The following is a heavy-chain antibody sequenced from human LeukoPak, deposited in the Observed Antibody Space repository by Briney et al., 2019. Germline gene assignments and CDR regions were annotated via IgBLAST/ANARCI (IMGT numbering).Heavy chain of an antibody. CDR3: ARGYCIGGSCYYFDY. D-gene: IGHD2-15*01. Sequence: SETLSLTCTVSGGSISNYYWSWIRQPPGKGLEWIGYIYYSGSTSYNPSLKSRVTMSVDTSKNQFSLKLSSVTAADTAVYYCARGYCIGGSCYYFDYWGQGTLVTVSS. CDR2: IYYSGST. J-gene: IGHJ4*02. V-gene: IGHV4-59*01. CDR1: GGSISNYY.